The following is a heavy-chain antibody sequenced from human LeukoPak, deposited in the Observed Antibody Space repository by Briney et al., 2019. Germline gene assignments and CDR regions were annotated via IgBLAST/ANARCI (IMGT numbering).Heavy chain of an antibody. J-gene: IGHJ4*02. CDR3: ARGSGYDFLLAPLDY. CDR2: IYYSGST. V-gene: IGHV4-31*03. D-gene: IGHD5-12*01. CDR1: GGSISSGGYY. Sequence: PSETLSLTCTVSGGSISSGGYYWSWIRQHPGKGLEWIGYIYYSGSTYYNPSLESRVTISVDTSKNQFSLKLSSVTAADTAVYYCARGSGYDFLLAPLDYWGQGTLVTVSS.